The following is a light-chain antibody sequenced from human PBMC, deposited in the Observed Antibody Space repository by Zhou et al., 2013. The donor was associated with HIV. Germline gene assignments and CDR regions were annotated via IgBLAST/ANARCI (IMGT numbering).Light chain of an antibody. J-gene: IGKJ1*01. CDR2: QAS. Sequence: DIQVTQSPSSLSASVGDTVTITCRASQDIDRWLAWYQQRPGKPPRLLIYQASSLETGVPSRFTGVGSGTDFSLTIFSLQPGDVGTYYCQHYIGATKPFGRGTKV. V-gene: IGKV1-5*01. CDR1: QDIDRW. CDR3: QHYIGATKP.